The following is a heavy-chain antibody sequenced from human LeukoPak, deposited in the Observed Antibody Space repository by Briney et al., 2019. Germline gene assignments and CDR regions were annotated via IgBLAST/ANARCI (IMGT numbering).Heavy chain of an antibody. CDR1: GFTFTSYS. J-gene: IGHJ5*02. Sequence: PGGSLRISCAASGFTFTSYSMNWVRQAPGKGLEWVSTISGGGGSTYYADSVKGRFTISRDNSKSTLYLQVNSLRAEDTAVYYCAKLRVLSSSSENNWFDPWGQGTLVTVSS. CDR3: AKLRVLSSSSENNWFDP. D-gene: IGHD6-6*01. CDR2: ISGGGGST. V-gene: IGHV3-23*01.